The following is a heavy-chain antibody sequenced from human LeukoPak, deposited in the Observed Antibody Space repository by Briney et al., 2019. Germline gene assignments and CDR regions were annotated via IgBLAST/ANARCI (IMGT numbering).Heavy chain of an antibody. J-gene: IGHJ3*01. V-gene: IGHV4-59*13. D-gene: IGHD1-26*01. CDR2: ISYSGRT. CDR1: GGSIGSSF. Sequence: SETLSLTCSVSGGSIGSSFWNWIRLSPGKGLERIGYISYSGRTNYSPSLKSRVTISIDTSKNQLSLTLTSVTAADTALYYCARDRSGTYYTFDVWGQGTMVSVSA. CDR3: ARDRSGTYYTFDV.